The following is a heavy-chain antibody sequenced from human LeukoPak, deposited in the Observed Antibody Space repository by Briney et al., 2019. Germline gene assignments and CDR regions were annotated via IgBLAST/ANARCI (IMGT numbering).Heavy chain of an antibody. CDR3: AREPHYGDYIGWFDP. D-gene: IGHD4-17*01. Sequence: SETLSLTCTVSGGSIRSSYYYWGWIRQPPGKGLEWIGYIYYSGTTYYNPSLKSRVTISIDTSKNQFSLKSSSVTAADTAVYYCAREPHYGDYIGWFDPWGQGTLVTVSS. J-gene: IGHJ5*02. V-gene: IGHV4-30-4*08. CDR2: IYYSGTT. CDR1: GGSIRSSYYY.